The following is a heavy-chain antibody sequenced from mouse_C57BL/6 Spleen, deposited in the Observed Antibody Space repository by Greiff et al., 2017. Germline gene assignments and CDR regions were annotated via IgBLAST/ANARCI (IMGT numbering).Heavy chain of an antibody. J-gene: IGHJ1*03. CDR2: IDPNSGGT. Sequence: QVQLQQPGAELVKPGASVKLSCKASGYTFTSYWMHWVKQRPGRGLERIGRIDPNSGGTKYNEKFKSKATLTVDKPSSTAYMQLSSLTSEDSAVYYCARSTPYWYFDVWGTGTTVTVSS. CDR3: ARSTPYWYFDV. V-gene: IGHV1-72*01. CDR1: GYTFTSYW.